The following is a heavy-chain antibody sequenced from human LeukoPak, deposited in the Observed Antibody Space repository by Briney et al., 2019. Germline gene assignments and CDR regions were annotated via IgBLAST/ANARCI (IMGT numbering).Heavy chain of an antibody. Sequence: GGSLRHSCAASGFTFSSYSMNWVRQAPGKGLEWVSSISSSSSYIYYADSVKGRFTISRDNAENSLYLQMNSLRAEDTAVYYCARVGSSSWYDYWGQGTLVTVSS. CDR3: ARVGSSSWYDY. J-gene: IGHJ4*02. CDR2: ISSSSSYI. CDR1: GFTFSSYS. D-gene: IGHD6-13*01. V-gene: IGHV3-21*01.